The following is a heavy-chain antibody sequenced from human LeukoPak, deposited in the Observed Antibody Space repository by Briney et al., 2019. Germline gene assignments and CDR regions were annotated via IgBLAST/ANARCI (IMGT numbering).Heavy chain of an antibody. Sequence: PSETLSLTCTVSGGSISSYYWSWIRQPPGKGLEWIGEIYHSGSTNYNPSLKSRVTISVDKSKNQFSLKLSSVTAADTAVYYCARGRGDTAMVAFDYWGQGTLVTVSS. CDR3: ARGRGDTAMVAFDY. CDR1: GGSISSYY. CDR2: IYHSGST. D-gene: IGHD5-18*01. J-gene: IGHJ4*02. V-gene: IGHV4-59*12.